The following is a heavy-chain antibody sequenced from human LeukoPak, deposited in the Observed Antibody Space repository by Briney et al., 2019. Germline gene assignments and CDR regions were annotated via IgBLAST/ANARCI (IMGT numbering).Heavy chain of an antibody. CDR3: ARVVLDYYGSGSYDY. CDR2: IYHSGST. Sequence: PSETLSLTCTVSGASMSTYYWSWIRQPPGKGLEWIAYIYHSGSTNYNPSLKSRVTISVDTSKNQFSLKLSSVTAADTAVYYCARVVLDYYGSGSYDYWGQGTLVTVSS. V-gene: IGHV4-59*01. J-gene: IGHJ4*02. CDR1: GASMSTYY. D-gene: IGHD3-10*01.